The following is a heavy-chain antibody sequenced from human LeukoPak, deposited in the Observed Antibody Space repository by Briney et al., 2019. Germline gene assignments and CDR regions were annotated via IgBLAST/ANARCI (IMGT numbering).Heavy chain of an antibody. J-gene: IGHJ4*02. D-gene: IGHD2-15*01. Sequence: ASVKVSCKASGYTFTSYGISWVRQAPGQGLEWMGWISAYNGNTNYAQKLQGRVTMTIDTSTSTAYMELRSLRSDDTAVYYCARDRISRYYCSGGSCYSGNYWGQGTLVTVSS. V-gene: IGHV1-18*01. CDR1: GYTFTSYG. CDR3: ARDRISRYYCSGGSCYSGNY. CDR2: ISAYNGNT.